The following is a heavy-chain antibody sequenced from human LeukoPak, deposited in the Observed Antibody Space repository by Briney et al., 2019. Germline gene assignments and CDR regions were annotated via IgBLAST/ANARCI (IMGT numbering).Heavy chain of an antibody. V-gene: IGHV3-7*01. CDR1: GFSFSDHW. J-gene: IGHJ4*02. CDR3: ARDDGGGDY. D-gene: IGHD3-10*01. Sequence: QPGGSLRLSCVASGFSFSDHWMNWFRQAPGKGLEWVATIKKDGSEQYYVDSMKGRLTISRDNAKNSVYLQMNSLRAEDTAVYYCARDDGGGDYWGQGTLVTVSS. CDR2: IKKDGSEQ.